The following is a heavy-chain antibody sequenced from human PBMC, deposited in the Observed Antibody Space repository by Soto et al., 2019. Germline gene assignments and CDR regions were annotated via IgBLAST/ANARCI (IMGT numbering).Heavy chain of an antibody. D-gene: IGHD5-12*01. Sequence: ASVKVSCKASGYTFTSYYMHWVRQAPGQGLEWMGIINPSGGSTSYAQKFQGRVTITRDTSASTAYMELSSLRSEDTAVYYCARGYSGYSGYDPYYYYGMDVWGQGTTVTVSS. J-gene: IGHJ6*02. CDR2: INPSGGST. CDR1: GYTFTSYY. CDR3: ARGYSGYSGYDPYYYYGMDV. V-gene: IGHV1-46*01.